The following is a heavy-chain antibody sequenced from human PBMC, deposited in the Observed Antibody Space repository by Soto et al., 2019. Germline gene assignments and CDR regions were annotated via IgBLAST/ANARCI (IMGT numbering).Heavy chain of an antibody. V-gene: IGHV3-11*05. D-gene: IGHD2-8*01. CDR3: ARGIHNNYGVTPAY. Sequence: QVQLVESGGGVVKPGGSLRLSCAASGFTLSDYYMSWIRQAPGRGLEWVSYISGSSSDTHYADSVKGRFTISRDNAKNSLYLQINSLRAEDSAVYYCARGIHNNYGVTPAYWGQGTLVTVSS. CDR2: ISGSSSDT. CDR1: GFTLSDYY. J-gene: IGHJ4*02.